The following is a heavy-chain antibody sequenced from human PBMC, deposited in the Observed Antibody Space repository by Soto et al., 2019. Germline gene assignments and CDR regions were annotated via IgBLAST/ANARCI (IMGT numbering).Heavy chain of an antibody. V-gene: IGHV1-18*04. CDR1: GYTFTSYG. D-gene: IGHD3-10*01. J-gene: IGHJ5*02. CDR2: ISAYNGNT. CDR3: AEAHYYGPGPLINWFDP. Sequence: ASVKVSCKXSGYTFTSYGISWVRQAPGQGLEWMGWISAYNGNTNYAQKLQGRVTMTTDTSTSTAYMELRSLRSDDTAVYYCAEAHYYGPGPLINWFDPWGQGTLVTVSS.